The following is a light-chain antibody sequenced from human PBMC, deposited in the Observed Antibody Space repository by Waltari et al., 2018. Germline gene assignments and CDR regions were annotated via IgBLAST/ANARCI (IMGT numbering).Light chain of an antibody. J-gene: IGKJ1*01. CDR3: MQTLTSGWT. Sequence: LLDSNGNDDLDWYVKNPWLSGQLVVYLGSSRAAGVADRFRGSRSGTDITLKNSRVGAEEVGVYYWMQTLTSGWTCGQGTMVEIK. CDR1: LLDSNGNDD. CDR2: LGS. V-gene: IGKV2-28*01.